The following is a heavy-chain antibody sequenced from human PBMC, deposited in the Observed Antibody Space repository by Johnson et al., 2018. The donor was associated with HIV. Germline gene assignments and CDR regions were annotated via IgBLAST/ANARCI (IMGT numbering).Heavy chain of an antibody. CDR1: GFNFSSYA. CDR2: ISYDGSNK. J-gene: IGHJ3*02. V-gene: IGHV3-30*04. Sequence: QVQLVESGGGVVQPGRSLRLSCAASGFNFSSYAMHWVRQAPGKGLEWVAVISYDGSNKYYADSVKGRFTISRDNAKNSLYLQMNSLGAEDTAVYYCAREVGYSDAFDIWGQGTMVTVSS. CDR3: AREVGYSDAFDI. D-gene: IGHD2-15*01.